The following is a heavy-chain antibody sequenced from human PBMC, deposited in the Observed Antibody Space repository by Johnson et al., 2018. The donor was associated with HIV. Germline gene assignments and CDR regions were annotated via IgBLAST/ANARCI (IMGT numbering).Heavy chain of an antibody. Sequence: QVQLVESGGGVVQPGKSLRLSCAASGFTFSSYAMHWVRQAPGKGLEWVAIISYDGPYNYYADSVKGRFTLSRDNSKNTLYLQMNSLRVDDTAVYHCARPSVMTTLTTTPWAFDIWGQGTMVTVSS. CDR1: GFTFSSYA. V-gene: IGHV3-30*04. J-gene: IGHJ3*02. D-gene: IGHD4-17*01. CDR3: ARPSVMTTLTTTPWAFDI. CDR2: ISYDGPYN.